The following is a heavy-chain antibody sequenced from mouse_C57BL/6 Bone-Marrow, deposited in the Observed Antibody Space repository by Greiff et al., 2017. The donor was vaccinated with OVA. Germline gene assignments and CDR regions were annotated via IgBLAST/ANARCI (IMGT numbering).Heavy chain of an antibody. CDR3: ARHRDWDVDAMDY. CDR2: IWSDGST. Sequence: VMLVESGPGLVAPSQSLSITCTVSGFSLTSYGVHWVRQPPGKGLEWLVVIWSDGSTTYNSALKSRLSISKDNSKSQVFLKMNSLQTDDTAMYYCARHRDWDVDAMDYWGQGTSVTVSS. D-gene: IGHD4-1*01. V-gene: IGHV2-6-1*01. CDR1: GFSLTSYG. J-gene: IGHJ4*01.